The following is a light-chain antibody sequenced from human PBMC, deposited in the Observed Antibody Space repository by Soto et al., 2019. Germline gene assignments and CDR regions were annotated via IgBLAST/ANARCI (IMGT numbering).Light chain of an antibody. CDR1: TYDIGTYSF. CDR3: SSYSTTTTCV. V-gene: IGLV2-14*03. Sequence: QSALTQPASVSGSPGQSITISCTGSTYDIGTYSFVSWYQHHPGKAPKLSIFDVNNRPSGVSNRFSGSKSGDTASLTISGLQAEDEADYYCSSYSTTTTCVFGGGTQLTVL. CDR2: DVN. J-gene: IGLJ3*02.